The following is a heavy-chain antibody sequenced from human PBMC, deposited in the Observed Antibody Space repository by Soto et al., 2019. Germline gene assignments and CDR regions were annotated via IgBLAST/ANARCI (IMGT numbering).Heavy chain of an antibody. CDR3: TRALSGRYSPDY. V-gene: IGHV3-48*02. Sequence: LSLTCASSGFTFSTYSMNWVRQAPGKGLEWVSYITSSSSTIYYADSVKGRFTISRDNAKNSLYLQMNRLRDEDTAVYYCTRALSGRYSPDYWGQGTLVTVSS. D-gene: IGHD1-26*01. J-gene: IGHJ4*02. CDR1: GFTFSTYS. CDR2: ITSSSSTI.